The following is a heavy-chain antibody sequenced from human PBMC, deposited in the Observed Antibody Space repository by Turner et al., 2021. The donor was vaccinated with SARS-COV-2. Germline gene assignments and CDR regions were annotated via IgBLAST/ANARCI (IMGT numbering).Heavy chain of an antibody. D-gene: IGHD6-19*01. CDR2: ISGGGGST. V-gene: IGHV3-23*01. CDR1: GFTFSSYA. J-gene: IGHJ4*02. Sequence: EVQLLESGGGLVQPGGSLRFTGAASGFTFSSYAMSWVRQAPGKGLEWVSAISGGGGSTYYADSVKGRFTISRDNSKNTLYLQMNSLRAEDTAVYYCAKPPGEQWLVLALVFDYWGQGTLVTVSS. CDR3: AKPPGEQWLVLALVFDY.